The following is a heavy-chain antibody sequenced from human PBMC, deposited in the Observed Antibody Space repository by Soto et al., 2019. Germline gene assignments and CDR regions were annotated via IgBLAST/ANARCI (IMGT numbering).Heavy chain of an antibody. J-gene: IGHJ4*01. Sequence: RLSCAASGFTLRTYTMNWVRQAPGKGLEWVSSISISSRDRYYADSVRGRFTISRDNANNALYLQMNSLRADDTAVYFCVRGMNPLFGGQGTLVTVSS. CDR1: GFTLRTYT. V-gene: IGHV3-21*06. CDR2: ISISSRDR. CDR3: VRGMNPLF.